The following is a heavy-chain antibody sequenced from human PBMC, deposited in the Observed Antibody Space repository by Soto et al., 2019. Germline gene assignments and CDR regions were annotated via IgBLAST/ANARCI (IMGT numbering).Heavy chain of an antibody. CDR1: GYTFTSYD. CDR3: ARGGPNYDFWNSGVY. D-gene: IGHD3-3*01. CDR2: MNPNSGNT. V-gene: IGHV1-8*01. Sequence: QVQLVQSGAEVKKPGASVKVSCKASGYTFTSYDINWVRQATGQGFEWMGWMNPNSGNTGSAQKFQGRVTMNRNTSISTAYMELSSLRSEDTAVYYCARGGPNYDFWNSGVYWGQGTLVTVSS. J-gene: IGHJ4*02.